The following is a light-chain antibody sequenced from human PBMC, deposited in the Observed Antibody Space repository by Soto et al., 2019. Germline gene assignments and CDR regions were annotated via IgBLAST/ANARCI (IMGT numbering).Light chain of an antibody. Sequence: QSELTQPPSASGTPGQRVTISCSGSSSNIGSRTVNWYQQLPGTAPKLLIYFNTQRPSGVPDRFSGSKSGTSASLAISGLQPEDEADYYCAGWDDSLNGYVFGAGTKLTVL. J-gene: IGLJ1*01. CDR1: SSNIGSRT. CDR3: AGWDDSLNGYV. V-gene: IGLV1-44*01. CDR2: FNT.